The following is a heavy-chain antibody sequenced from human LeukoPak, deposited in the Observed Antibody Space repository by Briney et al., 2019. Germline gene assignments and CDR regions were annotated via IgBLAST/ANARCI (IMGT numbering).Heavy chain of an antibody. J-gene: IGHJ3*02. V-gene: IGHV3-30-3*01. CDR1: GFTFSSYA. Sequence: GRSLRLSCAASGFTFSSYAMHWVRQDPGKGLEWVAVISYDGSNKYYADSVKGRFTISRDNSKNTLYLQMNSLRAEDTAVYYCAKDISGWYGSFAFDIWGQGTMVTVSS. CDR2: ISYDGSNK. D-gene: IGHD6-19*01. CDR3: AKDISGWYGSFAFDI.